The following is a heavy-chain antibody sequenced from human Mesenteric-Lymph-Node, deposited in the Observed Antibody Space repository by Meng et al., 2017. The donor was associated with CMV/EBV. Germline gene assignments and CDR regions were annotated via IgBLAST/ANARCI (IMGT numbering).Heavy chain of an antibody. D-gene: IGHD3-9*01. CDR2: INPKTGGR. J-gene: IGHJ4*02. CDR1: GYTFIDYY. Sequence: QVQLVQSGAEVKKPGASVRVSCQASGYTFIDYYINWVRQAPGQGLEWMGRINPKTGGRSYAQNFQGRVTMTRDTSINTAYMEVNRLNSDDTAMYYCARDRDTDWYSPFDYWGPGTLVTVSS. V-gene: IGHV1-2*06. CDR3: ARDRDTDWYSPFDY.